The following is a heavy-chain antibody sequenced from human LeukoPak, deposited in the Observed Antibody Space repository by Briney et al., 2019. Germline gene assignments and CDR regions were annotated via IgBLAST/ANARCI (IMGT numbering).Heavy chain of an antibody. Sequence: ASVKVSCTASGYTFTSYYMHWVRQAPGQGLEWMGIINPSGGSTSYAQKFQGRVTMTRDMSTSTVYMELSSLRSEDTAVYYCARAVRGYSGYDSYWYFDLWGRGTLVTVSS. CDR2: INPSGGST. CDR3: ARAVRGYSGYDSYWYFDL. V-gene: IGHV1-46*01. D-gene: IGHD5-12*01. J-gene: IGHJ2*01. CDR1: GYTFTSYY.